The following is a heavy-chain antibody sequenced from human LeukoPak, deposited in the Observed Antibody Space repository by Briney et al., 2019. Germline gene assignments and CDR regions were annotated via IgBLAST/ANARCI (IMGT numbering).Heavy chain of an antibody. CDR2: IYYSGST. CDR1: GGSISSGDYY. CDR3: ATRPIAAAEGAFDI. J-gene: IGHJ3*02. V-gene: IGHV4-30-4*08. Sequence: PSETLSLTCTVSGGSISSGDYYWSWIRQPPGKGLEWIGYIYYSGSTYYNPSLKSRVTISVDTSKNQFSLKLSSVTAADTAVYYCATRPIAAAEGAFDIWGQGTMVTVSS. D-gene: IGHD6-13*01.